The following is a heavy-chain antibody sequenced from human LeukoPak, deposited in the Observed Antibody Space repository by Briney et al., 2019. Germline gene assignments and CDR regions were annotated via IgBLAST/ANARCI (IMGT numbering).Heavy chain of an antibody. V-gene: IGHV1-2*02. CDR1: GYTFTGYY. CDR2: INPNSGGP. J-gene: IGHJ3*02. CDR3: SSGGWRENNAFDI. Sequence: ASVKVSCKASGYTFTGYYMHWVRQAPGQGLEWLGWINPNSGGPNYAQKFQGRVTMTRDTSISTAYMELSRLRSDDTAVYYCSSGGWRENNAFDIWGQGTMVTVSS. D-gene: IGHD3-16*01.